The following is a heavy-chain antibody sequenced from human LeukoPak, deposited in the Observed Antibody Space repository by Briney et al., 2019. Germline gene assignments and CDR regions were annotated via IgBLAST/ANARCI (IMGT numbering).Heavy chain of an antibody. Sequence: GASVKVSCKASGYTFTSYGISWVRQAPGQGLEWMGIINPSGGSTSYAQKFQGRVTMTRDTSTSTVYMELSSLRSEDTAVYYCARGGPEDAFDYWGQGTLVTVSS. CDR3: ARGGPEDAFDY. CDR2: INPSGGST. V-gene: IGHV1-46*01. CDR1: GYTFTSYG. J-gene: IGHJ4*02.